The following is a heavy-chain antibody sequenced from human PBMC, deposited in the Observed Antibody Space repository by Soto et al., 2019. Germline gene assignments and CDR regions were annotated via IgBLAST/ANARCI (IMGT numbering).Heavy chain of an antibody. J-gene: IGHJ5*02. CDR3: ARDVSTTRYVPNWFDP. V-gene: IGHV3-21*01. CDR1: GFTFSSYS. Sequence: EVQLVESGGGLVKPGGSLRLSCAASGFTFSSYSMNWVRQAPGKGLEWVSSISSSSSYIYYADSVKGRFTISRDNSKNTLYLHMNSLRVEDTAVYYCARDVSTTRYVPNWFDPWGQGTLVTVSS. D-gene: IGHD3-16*02. CDR2: ISSSSSYI.